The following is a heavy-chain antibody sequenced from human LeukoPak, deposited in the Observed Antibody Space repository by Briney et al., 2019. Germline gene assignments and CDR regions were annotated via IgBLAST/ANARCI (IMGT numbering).Heavy chain of an antibody. CDR2: IKVANGDT. Sequence: ASVKVSCKTSGYSFTRHVLHWVRQAPGQGLEWMGWIKVANGDTKYSQRFQGRVTFVRDTSATTVYMDLSSLTSEDTAPYYCARELTRFGELDFWGQGTLVTVSS. D-gene: IGHD3-10*01. J-gene: IGHJ4*02. V-gene: IGHV1-3*01. CDR1: GYSFTRHV. CDR3: ARELTRFGELDF.